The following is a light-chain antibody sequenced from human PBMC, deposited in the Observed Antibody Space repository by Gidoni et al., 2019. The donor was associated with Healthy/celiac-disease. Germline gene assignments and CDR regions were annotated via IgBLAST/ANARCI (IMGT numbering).Light chain of an antibody. CDR3: QQSYSNT. J-gene: IGKJ4*01. V-gene: IGKV1-39*01. Sequence: DIQMTQSPSTLSASVGDRVTITCPASQSISSYLNWYQQKPGKAPKLLIYAASSLQSGVPSRFSGSGSGTDFTLTISSLQPEDFATYYCQQSYSNTFGGGTKVEIK. CDR2: AAS. CDR1: QSISSY.